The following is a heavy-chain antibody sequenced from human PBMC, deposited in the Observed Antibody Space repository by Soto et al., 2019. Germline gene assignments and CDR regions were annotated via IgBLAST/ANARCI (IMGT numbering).Heavy chain of an antibody. CDR3: ARDLGEWLLLQGAFDI. CDR2: INPNSGGT. J-gene: IGHJ3*02. D-gene: IGHD3-22*01. CDR1: GYTFTGYY. V-gene: IGHV1-2*04. Sequence: ASVKVSCKASGYTFTGYYMHWVRQAPGQGLEWMGWINPNSGGTNYAQKFQGWVTMTRDTSISTAYMELSRLRSDDTAVYYCARDLGEWLLLQGAFDIWGQGTMVTVSS.